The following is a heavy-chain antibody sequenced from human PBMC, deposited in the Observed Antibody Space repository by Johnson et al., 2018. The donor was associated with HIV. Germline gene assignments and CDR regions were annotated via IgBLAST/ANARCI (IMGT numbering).Heavy chain of an antibody. V-gene: IGHV3-20*04. CDR3: AREVRLGYCSGGSCYGDALDI. D-gene: IGHD2-15*01. Sequence: MLLVESGGVVVQPGGSLRLSWAASGYTFDDYGMSWVRQAPGKGLEWVSGMTRNGGSTGYADPVQGRLSIARDNAKQSLYLQMNSLRAVDTAFYYCAREVRLGYCSGGSCYGDALDIWGQGTMVTVSS. CDR1: GYTFDDYG. CDR2: MTRNGGST. J-gene: IGHJ3*02.